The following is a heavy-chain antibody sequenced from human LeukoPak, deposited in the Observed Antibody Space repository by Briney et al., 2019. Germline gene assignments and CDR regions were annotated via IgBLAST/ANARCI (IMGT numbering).Heavy chain of an antibody. V-gene: IGHV4-34*01. CDR3: ARGIVVVPAAPGYFDS. D-gene: IGHD2-2*01. Sequence: PSETLSLTCAVYTGSFSGYYWLWIRQAPGMGLEWIGEINQSGSTNYNPSLKSRVTISVDTSKNQFSLKLSSVTAADTAIYYCARGIVVVPAAPGYFDSWGQGTPVTVSS. CDR2: INQSGST. CDR1: TGSFSGYY. J-gene: IGHJ4*02.